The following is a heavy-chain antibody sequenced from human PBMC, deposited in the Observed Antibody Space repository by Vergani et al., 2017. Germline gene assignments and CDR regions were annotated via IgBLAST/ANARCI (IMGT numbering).Heavy chain of an antibody. CDR2: IYYSGST. D-gene: IGHD6-13*01. Sequence: QVQLQESGPGLVKPSETLSLTCTVSGDSISSYYWSWIRQPPGKGLEWIGYIYYSGSTNYNPSLKSRVTISVDTSKNQFSLKLNSVTAADTAVYYCARGSRAEGGSGPDKWGQGTLVTVSS. CDR3: ARGSRAEGGSGPDK. J-gene: IGHJ4*02. V-gene: IGHV4-59*08. CDR1: GDSISSYY.